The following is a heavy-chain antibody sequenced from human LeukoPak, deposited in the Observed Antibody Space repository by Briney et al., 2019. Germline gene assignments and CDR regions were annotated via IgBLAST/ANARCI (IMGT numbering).Heavy chain of an antibody. CDR1: GFTFSIHW. D-gene: IGHD6-13*01. CDR3: ARSIPYGTTWYGRSDY. Sequence: PGGSLRLSCAASGFTFSIHWMTWVRQAPGKGLEWVANIKPDGTTKFYVDSVKGRFTISRDNALNSLYLQMNSLRAEDTAIYYCARSIPYGTTWYGRSDYWGQGTLVTVSS. CDR2: IKPDGTTK. V-gene: IGHV3-7*03. J-gene: IGHJ4*02.